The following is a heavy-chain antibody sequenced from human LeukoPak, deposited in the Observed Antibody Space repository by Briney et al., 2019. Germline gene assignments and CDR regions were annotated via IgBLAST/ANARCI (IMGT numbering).Heavy chain of an antibody. D-gene: IGHD1-26*01. CDR2: IIPILGIA. CDR1: GGTFSSYA. J-gene: IGHJ4*02. V-gene: IGHV1-69*04. Sequence: ASVKVSCKASGGTFSSYAISWVRQAPGQGLEWMGRIIPILGIANYAQKFQGRVTITADKSTSTAYMELSSLRSEDTAVYYCARAPSGSWYYFDYWGRGTLVTVSS. CDR3: ARAPSGSWYYFDY.